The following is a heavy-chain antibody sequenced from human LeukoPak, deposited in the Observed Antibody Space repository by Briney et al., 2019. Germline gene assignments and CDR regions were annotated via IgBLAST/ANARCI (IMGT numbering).Heavy chain of an antibody. CDR3: ARDRSSSSWYSDFDY. V-gene: IGHV1-2*06. J-gene: IGHJ4*02. Sequence: ASVKVSCKASGYTFTGYYMHWVRQAPGQGLEWMGRINPNSGGTNYAQKFQGRVTMSRDTSISTAYMELSRLRSDDTAVYYCARDRSSSSWYSDFDYWGQGTLVTVSS. CDR2: INPNSGGT. CDR1: GYTFTGYY. D-gene: IGHD6-13*01.